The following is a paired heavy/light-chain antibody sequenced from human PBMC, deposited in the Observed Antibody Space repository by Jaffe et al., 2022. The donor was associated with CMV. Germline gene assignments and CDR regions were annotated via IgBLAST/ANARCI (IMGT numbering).Light chain of an antibody. Sequence: QSALTQPASVSGSPGQSITISCTGSSSDVGGYNYVSWYQQHPGKAPKLMIYDVSNRPSGVSNRFSGSKSGNTASLTISGLQAEDEADYYCSSYTNSGTLYVFGTGTKVTVL. V-gene: IGLV2-14*03. J-gene: IGLJ1*01. CDR2: DVS. CDR3: SSYTNSGTLYV. CDR1: SSDVGGYNY.
Heavy chain of an antibody. CDR1: GGSISSSSYY. J-gene: IGHJ4*02. CDR3: ARHPATGSGSYFEY. Sequence: QLQLQESGPGLVKPSETLSLTCSVSGGSISSSSYYWGWIRQPPGKGLEWIGSVYFSGNTYDNPSLRGRVTISIDTSKNQYSLKLSSVTAADTALYYCARHPATGSGSYFEYWGQGTLVTVSS. CDR2: VYFSGNT. D-gene: IGHD3-10*01. V-gene: IGHV4-39*01.